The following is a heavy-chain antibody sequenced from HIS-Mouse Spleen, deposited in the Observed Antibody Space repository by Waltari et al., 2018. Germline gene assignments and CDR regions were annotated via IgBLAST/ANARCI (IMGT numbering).Heavy chain of an antibody. J-gene: IGHJ2*01. Sequence: QLQLQVSGPGLVKPSETLSLTCTFSGGSFSSSCSYWAWIRPPPGKGLEWIGSIYYSGSTYYNPSLKSRVTISVDTTKNQFSLKLSSVTAADTAVYYCAREIPYSSSWYDWYFDLWGRGTLVTVSS. CDR3: AREIPYSSSWYDWYFDL. CDR2: IYYSGST. V-gene: IGHV4-39*07. CDR1: GGSFSSSCSY. D-gene: IGHD6-13*01.